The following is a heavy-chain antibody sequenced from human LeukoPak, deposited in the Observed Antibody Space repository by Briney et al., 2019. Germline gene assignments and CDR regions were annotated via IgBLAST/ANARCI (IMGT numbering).Heavy chain of an antibody. CDR1: GFTFSSYG. CDR3: AKVGTLRYFEWHLTHTHNYGMDV. Sequence: GGSLRLSCAASGFTFSSYGMHWVRQAPGKGLEWVVVISYDGSNKYYADSVKGRFTISRDNSKNTLYLQMNSLRAEDTAVYYCAKVGTLRYFEWHLTHTHNYGMDVWGKGTTVTASA. V-gene: IGHV3-30*18. CDR2: ISYDGSNK. J-gene: IGHJ6*04. D-gene: IGHD3-9*01.